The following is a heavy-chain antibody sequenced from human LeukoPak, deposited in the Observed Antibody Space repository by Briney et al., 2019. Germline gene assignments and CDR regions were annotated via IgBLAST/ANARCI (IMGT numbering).Heavy chain of an antibody. Sequence: SETLSLTCTVSGASVSSGGYFWTWIRQHPGQGLECLGYIYNRGSTYYNPSLKSRISISLDTSKNQFSLKLSSVTAADTAVYYCARGRTVHYYYYYGMDVWGQGTTVTVSS. J-gene: IGHJ6*02. CDR2: IYNRGST. CDR1: GASVSSGGYF. V-gene: IGHV4-31*03. D-gene: IGHD4-17*01. CDR3: ARGRTVHYYYYYGMDV.